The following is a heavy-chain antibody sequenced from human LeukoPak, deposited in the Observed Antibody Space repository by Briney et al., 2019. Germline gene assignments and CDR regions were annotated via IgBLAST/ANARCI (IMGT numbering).Heavy chain of an antibody. CDR3: ARDLSGHWTYDY. J-gene: IGHJ4*01. CDR1: GFTFRNYY. CDR2: ISLDGNNE. Sequence: GGSLRLSCAASGFTFRNYYMHWVRQAPGKGLERVAVISLDGNNEYYADSVKGRFSLSRDNSMNTLYLQLNSLRTEDTAMHYCARDLSGHWTYDYWGQGTLVTVSS. D-gene: IGHD1-1*01. V-gene: IGHV3-30-3*01.